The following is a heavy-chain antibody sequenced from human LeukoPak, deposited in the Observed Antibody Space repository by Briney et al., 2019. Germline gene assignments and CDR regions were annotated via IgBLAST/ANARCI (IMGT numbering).Heavy chain of an antibody. CDR3: ATWMVGEPGFDY. CDR2: IIPILGIA. D-gene: IGHD1-26*01. V-gene: IGHV1-69*04. Sequence: SVKVSCKASGGTFSSYAISWVRQAPGQGLEWMGRIIPILGIANYAQKFQGRVTMTEDTSTDTAYMELSSLRSGDTAVYYCATWMVGEPGFDYWGQGTLVTVSS. CDR1: GGTFSSYA. J-gene: IGHJ4*02.